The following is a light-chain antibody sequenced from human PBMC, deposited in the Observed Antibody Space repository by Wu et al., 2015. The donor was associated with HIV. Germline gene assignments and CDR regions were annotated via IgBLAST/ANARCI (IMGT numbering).Light chain of an antibody. CDR1: ESLNNR. J-gene: IGKJ1*01. CDR2: WAS. CDR3: QQYTSYSAWT. V-gene: IGKV1-5*03. Sequence: DIQMTQSLSTLSASVGERVTMTCRASESLNNRLAWYQQKPGKAPQLLIYWASTLETGAPSRFIGSGSETEFTLTITSLQPDDFATYYCQQYTSYSAWTFGLGTKVEIK.